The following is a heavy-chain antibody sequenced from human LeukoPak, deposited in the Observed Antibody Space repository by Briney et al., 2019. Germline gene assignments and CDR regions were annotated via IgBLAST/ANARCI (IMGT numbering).Heavy chain of an antibody. V-gene: IGHV1-18*01. Sequence: ASVKVSCKASGYTFTNYGINWVRQAPGQGLEWMGWISAYNGNTNYAQKLQGRVTMTTDTSTSTAYMELRSLRSDDTAVYYCARTPNYDFWSGYSNLDYWGQGTLVTVSS. J-gene: IGHJ4*02. D-gene: IGHD3-3*01. CDR1: GYTFTNYG. CDR3: ARTPNYDFWSGYSNLDY. CDR2: ISAYNGNT.